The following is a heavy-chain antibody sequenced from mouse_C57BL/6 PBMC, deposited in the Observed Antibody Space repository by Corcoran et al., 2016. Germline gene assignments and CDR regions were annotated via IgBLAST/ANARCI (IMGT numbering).Heavy chain of an antibody. J-gene: IGHJ4*01. Sequence: EVQLRQSGPVLGKPGTSVRISCKASGFTFTDSYMHWVKQSHGKSLEWIGLVYPYNGGTSYNQKFKGKATLTVDTSSSTAYMELNSLTSEDSAVYYCAGMVTADYAMDYWGQGTSVTVSA. CDR2: VYPYNGGT. D-gene: IGHD2-2*01. CDR3: AGMVTADYAMDY. CDR1: GFTFTDSY. V-gene: IGHV1-36*01.